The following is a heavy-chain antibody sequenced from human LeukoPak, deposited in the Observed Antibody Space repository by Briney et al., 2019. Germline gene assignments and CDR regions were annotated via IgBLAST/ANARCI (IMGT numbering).Heavy chain of an antibody. CDR3: AKGTIAARLGSYDY. Sequence: GGSLRLSCAASGFTFSSYGMSWVRQAPGKGLEWLANIKQDGSERSYVDSVKGRFTISRDSAKSSLYLQMNSLRAEDTAVYYCAKGTIAARLGSYDYWGQGTLVTVSS. CDR1: GFTFSSYG. CDR2: IKQDGSER. J-gene: IGHJ4*02. D-gene: IGHD6-6*01. V-gene: IGHV3-7*01.